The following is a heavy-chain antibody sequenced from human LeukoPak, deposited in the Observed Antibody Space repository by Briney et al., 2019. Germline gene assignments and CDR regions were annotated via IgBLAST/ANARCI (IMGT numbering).Heavy chain of an antibody. CDR3: ARDGAAAANAGGDWFDP. CDR1: GYTFTSYY. CDR2: INPSGGST. D-gene: IGHD6-13*01. J-gene: IGHJ5*02. V-gene: IGHV1-46*01. Sequence: GASVKVSCKASGYTFTSYYMHWVRQAPGQGLEWMGIINPSGGSTSYAQKFQGRVTMTRDMSTSTVYMELSSLRSEGTAVYYCARDGAAAANAGGDWFDPWGQGTLVTVSS.